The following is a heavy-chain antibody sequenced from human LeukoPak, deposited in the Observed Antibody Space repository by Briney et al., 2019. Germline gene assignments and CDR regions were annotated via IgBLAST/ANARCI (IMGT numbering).Heavy chain of an antibody. J-gene: IGHJ3*02. CDR3: ARPMTANAFDI. Sequence: GGSLRLSCAASGFTFSSYALHWVRQAPGKGLEWVAFISYDGSNRYYAGSVKGRFTISRDNSKNTLYLQMNSLRPEDTAVYYCARPMTANAFDIWGQRTMVTVSS. V-gene: IGHV3-30-3*01. CDR2: ISYDGSNR. CDR1: GFTFSSYA.